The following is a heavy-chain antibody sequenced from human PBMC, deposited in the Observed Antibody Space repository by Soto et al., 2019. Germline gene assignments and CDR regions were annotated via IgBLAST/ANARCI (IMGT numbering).Heavy chain of an antibody. J-gene: IGHJ4*02. D-gene: IGHD3-22*01. CDR1: GFTFISYS. CDR2: IRNNGVST. CDR3: VKGGTSVSSAGFDY. V-gene: IGHV3-64D*06. Sequence: GGSLRLSCSASGFTFISYSMHWVRQAPGKGLEFVSVIRNNGVSTYYADSVKGRFTISRDNSNNTLSLQMRSLRPEDTAVYYCVKGGTSVSSAGFDYWGLGTLVTVSS.